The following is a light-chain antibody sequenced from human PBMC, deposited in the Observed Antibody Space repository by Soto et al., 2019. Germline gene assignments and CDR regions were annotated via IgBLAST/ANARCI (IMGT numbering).Light chain of an antibody. CDR2: DVS. CDR3: QSYDRSLSAWV. Sequence: QSALTQPASVSGSPGQSITISCTGTSSDVGGYDYVSWYQHHPGKAPKLMIYDVSNRPSGVSSRFSGSKSDNTASLDITGLQAEDEADYYCQSYDRSLSAWVFGGGTKLTVL. V-gene: IGLV2-14*01. J-gene: IGLJ3*02. CDR1: SSDVGGYDY.